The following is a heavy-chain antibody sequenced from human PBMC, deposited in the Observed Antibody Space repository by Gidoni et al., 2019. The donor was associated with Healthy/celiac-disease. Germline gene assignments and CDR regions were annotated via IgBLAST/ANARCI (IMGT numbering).Heavy chain of an antibody. CDR2: IGTAGDT. Sequence: EVQLVESGGGLVQPGGSLRLSCAASGFTFSSYDMHWVRQGTGKGLEWGSAIGTAGDTYYPGSVKGRFTISRENAKNSLYLQMNSLRAEDTAVYYCAREDRSGGFDYWGQGTLVTVSS. CDR3: AREDRSGGFDY. J-gene: IGHJ4*02. D-gene: IGHD2-15*01. V-gene: IGHV3-13*01. CDR1: GFTFSSYD.